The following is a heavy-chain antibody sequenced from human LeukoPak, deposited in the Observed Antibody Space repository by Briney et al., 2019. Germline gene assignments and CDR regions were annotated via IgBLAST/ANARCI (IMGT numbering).Heavy chain of an antibody. Sequence: SETLSLTCTVSGGSISSNSYYWGWIRQPPGKGLKWIGSIYYSGSTYYNPSLKSRVTISVDTSKNQFSLKLNSVTAADTAVYYCARNRYYYGSGDYGVPNWFDPWGQGTLVTVSS. J-gene: IGHJ5*02. CDR1: GGSISSNSYY. V-gene: IGHV4-39*01. CDR3: ARNRYYYGSGDYGVPNWFDP. D-gene: IGHD3-10*01. CDR2: IYYSGST.